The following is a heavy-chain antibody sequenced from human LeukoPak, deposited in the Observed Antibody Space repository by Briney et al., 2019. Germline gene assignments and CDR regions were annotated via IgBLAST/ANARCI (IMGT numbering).Heavy chain of an antibody. CDR3: ARDVPHFGGVIVRFDY. J-gene: IGHJ4*02. V-gene: IGHV1-18*01. CDR2: ISAYNGNT. CDR1: GYTFTSYG. Sequence: ASVKVSCKASGYTFTSYGISRVRQAPGQGLEWMGWISAYNGNTNYAQKLQGRVTMTTDTSTSTAYMELRSLRSDDTAVYYCARDVPHFGGVIVRFDYWGQGTLVTVSS. D-gene: IGHD3-16*02.